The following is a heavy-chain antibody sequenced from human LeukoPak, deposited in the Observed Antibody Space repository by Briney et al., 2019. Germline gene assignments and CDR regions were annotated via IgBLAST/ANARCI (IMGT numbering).Heavy chain of an antibody. CDR2: ISGSGDTT. Sequence: GGSLRLSCAASGFTFSSYDMSWVRQAPGKGLEWVSGISGSGDTTYYADSVKGRFTIYRDNSKNTLYLEMNSLRVEDTAVYHCAKDRGRYEQGAFDIWGQGTMVTVSS. CDR3: AKDRGRYEQGAFDI. D-gene: IGHD3-10*01. J-gene: IGHJ3*02. CDR1: GFTFSSYD. V-gene: IGHV3-23*01.